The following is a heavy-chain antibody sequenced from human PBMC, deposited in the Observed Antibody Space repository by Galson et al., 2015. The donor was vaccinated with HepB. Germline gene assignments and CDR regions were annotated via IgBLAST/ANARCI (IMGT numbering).Heavy chain of an antibody. CDR1: GYTFTDYY. J-gene: IGHJ4*02. V-gene: IGHV1-69-2*01. CDR3: ATFSRDRGFDY. CDR2: VDPEDGET. Sequence: VKVSCKVSGYTFTDYYMHWVQQAPGEGLEWMGLVDPEDGETIYAEKFQGRVTIATDTSTDTAYMELSSLRSEDTAFYYCATFSRDRGFDYWGQGTLVTVSS.